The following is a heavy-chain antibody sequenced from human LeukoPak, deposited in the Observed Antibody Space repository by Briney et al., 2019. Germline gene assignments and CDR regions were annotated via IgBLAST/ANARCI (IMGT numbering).Heavy chain of an antibody. CDR2: IYPGDSDT. CDR1: GYSFTNHW. Sequence: GESLKISCKGSGYSFTNHWIGWVRQMPGKGLEWMGIIYPGDSDTRYSPSFQGQVTISADKSISTAYLQWSSLKASDTAMYYCASSLDRYYFDYWGQGTLVTVSS. CDR3: ASSLDRYYFDY. J-gene: IGHJ4*02. D-gene: IGHD3-9*01. V-gene: IGHV5-51*01.